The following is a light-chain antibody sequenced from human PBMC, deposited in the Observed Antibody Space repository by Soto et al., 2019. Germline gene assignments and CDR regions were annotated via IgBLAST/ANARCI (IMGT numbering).Light chain of an antibody. CDR1: QDISNY. CDR3: QQYENLLLT. CDR2: DAS. V-gene: IGKV1-33*01. J-gene: IGKJ4*01. Sequence: DIQMTQSPSFLSASVGDRVTITCQASQDISNYINWYQQKPGKAPKLLIYDASNLETGVPPRFSGSGSGTDFTFTISSLQPEDIATYYCQQYENLLLTFGGGTKVE.